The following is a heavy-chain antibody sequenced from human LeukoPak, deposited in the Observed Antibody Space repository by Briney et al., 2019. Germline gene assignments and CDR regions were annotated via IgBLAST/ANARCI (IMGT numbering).Heavy chain of an antibody. V-gene: IGHV2-5*02. CDR2: IYWDDDK. J-gene: IGHJ1*01. CDR1: GFSLSTSGVG. D-gene: IGHD3-22*01. Sequence: SGPTLVNPTQTLTLTCTFSGFSLSTSGVGVGWIRQPPGKALEWLALIYWDDDKRYSPSLKSRLTITKDTSKNQVVLTMTNMDPVDTATYYCAHRRGDYYDSSGYYDAYFQHWARAPRSPSPQ. CDR3: AHRRGDYYDSSGYYDAYFQH.